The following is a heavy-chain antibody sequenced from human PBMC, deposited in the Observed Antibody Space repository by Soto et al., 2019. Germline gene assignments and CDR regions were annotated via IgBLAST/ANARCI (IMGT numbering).Heavy chain of an antibody. V-gene: IGHV1-46*03. J-gene: IGHJ5*02. Sequence: QAQVVQSGAEARAPGASVKVSCKASGYIFTSYYIHWVRQAPGQGLEYLGVAYPHAATTYVAQNFQGRLPATMDRPTSTIDMELTSLTPEDTAVYYCARERDPAYWFDPWGQGTLVTVSS. CDR1: GYIFTSYY. CDR3: ARERDPAYWFDP. CDR2: AYPHAATT.